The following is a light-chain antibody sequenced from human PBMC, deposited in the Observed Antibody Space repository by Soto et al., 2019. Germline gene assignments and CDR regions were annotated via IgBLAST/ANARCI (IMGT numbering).Light chain of an antibody. CDR3: SSYTTSNTYV. J-gene: IGLJ1*01. Sequence: QSVLTQPTSVSGSPGQSITFSCTGTSSDIGVYIYVSWYQQHPGKAPKLMIYEVNNRPSGVSNRFSGSKSGNTASLTISGLQAEDEADYYCSSYTTSNTYVFGTGTKSPS. V-gene: IGLV2-14*01. CDR2: EVN. CDR1: SSDIGVYIY.